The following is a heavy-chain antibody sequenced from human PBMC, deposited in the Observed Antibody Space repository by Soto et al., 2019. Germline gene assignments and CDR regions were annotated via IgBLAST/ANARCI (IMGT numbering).Heavy chain of an antibody. V-gene: IGHV4-59*02. D-gene: IGHD6-13*01. CDR1: GGSVSSYY. J-gene: IGHJ6*02. Sequence: SETLSLTCTVSGGSVSSYYWSWIRQPPGKGLEWIGYIYYSGSTNYNPSLKSRVTISVDTSKNQFSLKLSSVTAADTAVYYCARDDAQYSSSWYRNYGMDVWGQGTTVTVSS. CDR2: IYYSGST. CDR3: ARDDAQYSSSWYRNYGMDV.